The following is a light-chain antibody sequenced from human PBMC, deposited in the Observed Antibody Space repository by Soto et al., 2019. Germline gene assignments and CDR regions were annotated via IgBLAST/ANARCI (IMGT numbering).Light chain of an antibody. CDR2: EDN. Sequence: NFMLTQPHSVSEAPGKTVTISCTRSSGSIASNYVLWFQQRPGSAPTTVIFEDNQRPSGVPDRFSGSIDSSSNTAPLTVSGLKTEDEADYCCQSYGNRNMVFGGGTKLTVL. J-gene: IGLJ2*01. CDR1: SGSIASNY. CDR3: QSYGNRNMV. V-gene: IGLV6-57*04.